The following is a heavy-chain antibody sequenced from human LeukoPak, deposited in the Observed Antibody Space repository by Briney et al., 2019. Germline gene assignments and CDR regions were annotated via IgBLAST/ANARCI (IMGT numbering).Heavy chain of an antibody. D-gene: IGHD6-6*01. CDR3: AKGGYSSSSPFDY. CDR1: GLTFSSYA. V-gene: IGHV3-23*01. Sequence: PGGSLRLSCAASGLTFSSYAMSWVRQAPGKGLEWVSAISGSGGSTYYADSVKGRFTISRDNSKNTLYLQMNSLGAEDTAVYYCAKGGYSSSSPFDYWGQGTLVTVSS. CDR2: ISGSGGST. J-gene: IGHJ4*02.